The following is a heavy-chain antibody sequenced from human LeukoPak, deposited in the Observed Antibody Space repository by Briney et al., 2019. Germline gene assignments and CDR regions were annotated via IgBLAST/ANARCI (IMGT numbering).Heavy chain of an antibody. CDR3: AKVPWEFWSGYFDY. V-gene: IGHV3-23*01. Sequence: PGGSLRLSCAASGFTFSSYAMSWVRQAPGKGLEWVSTISGRGDSTYYADSVKGRFTISRDNSKNTLYLQMNSLRLEDTAGYYCAKVPWEFWSGYFDYWGQGTLVTVSS. D-gene: IGHD3-3*01. CDR2: ISGRGDST. J-gene: IGHJ4*02. CDR1: GFTFSSYA.